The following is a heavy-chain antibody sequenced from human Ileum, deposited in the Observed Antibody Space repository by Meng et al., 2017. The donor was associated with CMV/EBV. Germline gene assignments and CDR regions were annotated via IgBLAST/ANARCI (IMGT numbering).Heavy chain of an antibody. J-gene: IGHJ3*02. CDR1: GGSISSYY. V-gene: IGHV4-59*01. D-gene: IGHD7-27*01. CDR2: IYYSGST. Sequence: SETLSLTCSVSGGSISSYYWSWIRQLPGKGLEWIGYIYYSGSTNYNPSLKSRVTISVDTSKNQFSLKLSSVTAADTAVYYCARAQLGIGAFDIWGQGTMVTVSS. CDR3: ARAQLGIGAFDI.